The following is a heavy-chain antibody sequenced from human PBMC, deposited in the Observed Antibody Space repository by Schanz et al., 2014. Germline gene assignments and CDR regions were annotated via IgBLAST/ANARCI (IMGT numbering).Heavy chain of an antibody. V-gene: IGHV1-18*04. CDR1: GYTFTNFF. CDR3: ARVQDDILTGSEYYYGMDV. J-gene: IGHJ6*01. Sequence: QVHLVQSGAEVHKPGASLKISCKASGYTFTNFFLHWVRQAPGQGLEWMGWISAYNGNTNYAQKLQGRVTKTTDKSPSTGYMELRSLRSDDSAVYYCARVQDDILTGSEYYYGMDVWGPGNTV. D-gene: IGHD3-9*01. CDR2: ISAYNGNT.